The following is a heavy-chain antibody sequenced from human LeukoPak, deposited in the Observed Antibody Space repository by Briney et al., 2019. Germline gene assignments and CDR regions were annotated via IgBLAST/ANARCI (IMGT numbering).Heavy chain of an antibody. CDR3: ARVYYGSGINWFDP. Sequence: GGSLRLSCAASGFTFSSYEMNWVRQAPGKGLEWVSYISSTGSTIHYADSVKGRFTISRDNAKKSLYLQMNSLRVEDTAVYYCARVYYGSGINWFDPWGQGTLVTVSS. D-gene: IGHD3-10*01. CDR2: ISSTGSTI. V-gene: IGHV3-48*03. CDR1: GFTFSSYE. J-gene: IGHJ5*02.